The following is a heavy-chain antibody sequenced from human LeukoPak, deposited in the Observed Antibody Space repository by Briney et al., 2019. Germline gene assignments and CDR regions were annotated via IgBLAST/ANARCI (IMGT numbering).Heavy chain of an antibody. Sequence: PGGSLRLSCAASGFTFSSYSMNWVRQAPGKGLEWVSSISSSSSYIYYADSVKGRFTISRDNAKNSLYLQMNSLRAEDTAVYYCAKDGGVVVIGDELDYWGQGTLVTVSS. V-gene: IGHV3-21*01. D-gene: IGHD3-22*01. CDR2: ISSSSSYI. J-gene: IGHJ4*02. CDR1: GFTFSSYS. CDR3: AKDGGVVVIGDELDY.